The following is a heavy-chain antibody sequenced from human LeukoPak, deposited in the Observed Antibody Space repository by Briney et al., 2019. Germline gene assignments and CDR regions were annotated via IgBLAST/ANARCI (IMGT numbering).Heavy chain of an antibody. CDR2: IYDTGST. CDR3: ARLYGNYQNYFDY. V-gene: IGHV4-30-4*07. CDR1: GGSVNSGGYS. J-gene: IGHJ4*02. D-gene: IGHD1-7*01. Sequence: PSETLSLTCVVSGGSVNSGGYSWSWIRQPPGKGLEWIGYIYDTGSTFYNPSLKSRVTISVDTSKNQFSLKLRSVTAADTAVYYCARLYGNYQNYFDYWGQGTLVTVSS.